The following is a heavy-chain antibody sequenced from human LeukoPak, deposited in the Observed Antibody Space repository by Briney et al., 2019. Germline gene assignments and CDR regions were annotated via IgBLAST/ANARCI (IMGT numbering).Heavy chain of an antibody. J-gene: IGHJ4*02. CDR2: ISGSGDST. V-gene: IGHV3-23*01. CDR3: ATDRPYFEQ. Sequence: GGPLRLSCAASGFAFSSYDMSWVRQAPGKGLEWVSAISGSGDSTYYTDSVKGRFTISRDNSKNTLYLQMNSLRAEDTAVYYCATDRPYFEQWGQGTLVTVSS. CDR1: GFAFSSYD.